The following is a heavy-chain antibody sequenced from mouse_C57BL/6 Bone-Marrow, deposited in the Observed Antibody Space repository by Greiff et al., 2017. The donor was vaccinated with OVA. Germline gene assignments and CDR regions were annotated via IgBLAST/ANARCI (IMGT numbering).Heavy chain of an antibody. CDR3: ARVTAPITTFAY. Sequence: EVKLVESGGGLVKPGGSLKLSCAASGFTFSSYAMSWVRQTPEKRLEWVATLSDGGSYTYYPDNVKGRFTISRYNAKNNLYLQMSHLKSEDTAMYYCARVTAPITTFAYWGQGTLVTGSA. CDR1: GFTFSSYA. CDR2: LSDGGSYT. D-gene: IGHD2-4*01. J-gene: IGHJ3*01. V-gene: IGHV5-4*03.